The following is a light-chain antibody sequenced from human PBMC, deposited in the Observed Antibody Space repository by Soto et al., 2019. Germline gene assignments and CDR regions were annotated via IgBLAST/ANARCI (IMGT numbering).Light chain of an antibody. J-gene: IGKJ1*01. Sequence: EIVLTQSPGTLSLSPGERATLSCRASQSVSSNYLAWYQQKPGQAPRLLIYGASSRATGIPDRFSGSGSGTDFTLIISRLAPEDFAVYYCQQYGSSPETFGQGTKVEIK. CDR1: QSVSSNY. CDR2: GAS. CDR3: QQYGSSPET. V-gene: IGKV3-20*01.